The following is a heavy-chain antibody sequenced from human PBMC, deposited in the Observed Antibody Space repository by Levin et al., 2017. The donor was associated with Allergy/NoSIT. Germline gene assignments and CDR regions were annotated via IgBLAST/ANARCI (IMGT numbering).Heavy chain of an antibody. CDR3: AREASGDNWFDP. D-gene: IGHD1-26*01. CDR2: IIPNSGGT. J-gene: IGHJ5*02. V-gene: IGHV1-2*02. Sequence: GESLKISCKASGYTFTGYYMHWVRQAPGQGLEWMGWIIPNSGGTNFAQKFQGRVTMTRDTSISTAYMELSRLRSDDTAVYYCAREASGDNWFDPWGQGTLVTVSS. CDR1: GYTFTGYY.